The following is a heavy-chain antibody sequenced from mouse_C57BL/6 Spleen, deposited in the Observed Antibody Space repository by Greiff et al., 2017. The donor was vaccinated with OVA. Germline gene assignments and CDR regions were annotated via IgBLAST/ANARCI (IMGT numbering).Heavy chain of an antibody. CDR3: AREGLGLYFDY. J-gene: IGHJ2*01. Sequence: QVQLKESGAELVKPGASVKISCKASGYAFSSYWMNWVKQRPGKGLEWIGQIYPGDGDTNYNGKFKGKATLTADKSSSTAYMQLSSLTSEDSAVYFCAREGLGLYFDYWGQGTTLTVSS. CDR2: IYPGDGDT. D-gene: IGHD4-1*01. V-gene: IGHV1-80*01. CDR1: GYAFSSYW.